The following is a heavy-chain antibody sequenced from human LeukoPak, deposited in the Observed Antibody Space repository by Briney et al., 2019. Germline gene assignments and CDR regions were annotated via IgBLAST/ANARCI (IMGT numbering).Heavy chain of an antibody. CDR2: ISDNSGRT. CDR3: AREYDSSWPS. CDR1: GFSFRTYA. J-gene: IGHJ5*02. D-gene: IGHD3-22*01. V-gene: IGHV3-23*01. Sequence: GGSLRLSCAASGFSFRTYAMSWVRQAPGKGLEWVSAISDNSGRTYYADSVKGRFTISRDNSKNTLVQMNSLRAEDTAVYYCAREYDSSWPSWGQGTLVTVSS.